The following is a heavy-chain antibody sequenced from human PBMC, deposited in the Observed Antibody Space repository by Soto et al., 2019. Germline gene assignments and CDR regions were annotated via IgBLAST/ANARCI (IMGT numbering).Heavy chain of an antibody. D-gene: IGHD2-15*01. CDR2: MSYDGSNK. Sequence: QVQLVESGGSVVQPGRSLRLSCAASGFTFSNYVMHWVRQAPGKGLEWVAVMSYDGSNKYYADSVKGRFTISRDNSKNTLYLQMNSLRAEDTAVYYCAKDRCCGGGSGHDYYGMDVWGQGTTVTVAS. V-gene: IGHV3-30*18. CDR3: AKDRCCGGGSGHDYYGMDV. J-gene: IGHJ6*02. CDR1: GFTFSNYV.